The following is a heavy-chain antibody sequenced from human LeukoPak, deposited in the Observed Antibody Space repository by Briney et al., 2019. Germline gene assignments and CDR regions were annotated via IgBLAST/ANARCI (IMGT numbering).Heavy chain of an antibody. CDR1: GGSISSGSYY. CDR2: IYYSGST. D-gene: IGHD3-10*01. J-gene: IGHJ4*02. CDR3: ARHLIIGVRGVITPIDY. V-gene: IGHV4-39*01. Sequence: SETLSLTCTVSGGSISSGSYYWGWIRQPPGKGLEWIGSIYYSGSTYYNPSLKSRATISVDTSKNQFSLKLSSVTAADTAVYYCARHLIIGVRGVITPIDYWGQGTLVTVSS.